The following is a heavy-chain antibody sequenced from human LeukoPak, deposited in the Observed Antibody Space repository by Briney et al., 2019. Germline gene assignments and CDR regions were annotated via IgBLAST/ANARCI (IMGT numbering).Heavy chain of an antibody. D-gene: IGHD3-22*01. J-gene: IGHJ3*02. CDR1: WFALQSNL. Sequence: GGSLRLSCADCWFALQSNLKSLVAQAPRYRPGWVSVISISCSTYYAQSVIGRFTISIDNFMHLLYLPMNSLRAEDTAVYYCARGGDSSGSIRSAFDIWGQGTMVTVSS. CDR3: ARGGDSSGSIRSAFDI. V-gene: IGHV3-53*01. CDR2: ISISCST.